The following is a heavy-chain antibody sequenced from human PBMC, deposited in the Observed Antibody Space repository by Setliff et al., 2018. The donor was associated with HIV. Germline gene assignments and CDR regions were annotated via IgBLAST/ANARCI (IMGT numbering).Heavy chain of an antibody. V-gene: IGHV3-48*01. CDR2: ISGNSGAV. CDR3: AKNARDYYYYYMDV. CDR1: GFTFSSYS. Sequence: PGESLKISCAASGFTFSSYSMNWVRQAPGKGLEWVSFISGNSGAVTYADSVKGRFTVSRDNSKNTLYLQMNSLRTEDIAVYYCAKNARDYYYYYMDVWGKGTTVTVSS. J-gene: IGHJ6*03.